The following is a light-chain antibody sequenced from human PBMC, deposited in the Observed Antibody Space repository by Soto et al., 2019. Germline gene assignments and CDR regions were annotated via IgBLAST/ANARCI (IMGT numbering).Light chain of an antibody. V-gene: IGLV2-14*01. CDR1: SSDVGGYNY. CDR3: SSYTSSSTPLV. Sequence: QSVLTQPASVSGSPGQSITISCTGNSSDVGGYNYVSWYQQHPGKAPKLMIYDVTNRPSGVSNRFSGSKSGNTASLTISGLQAEDEADYYCSSYTSSSTPLVFGGGTKLTVL. CDR2: DVT. J-gene: IGLJ3*02.